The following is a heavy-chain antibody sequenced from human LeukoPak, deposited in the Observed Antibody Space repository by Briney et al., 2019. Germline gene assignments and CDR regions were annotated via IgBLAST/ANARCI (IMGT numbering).Heavy chain of an antibody. Sequence: PGGSLRFSCAASGFTFSSYSMNWVRQAPVKGLEWVSSISSSSSYIYYSDSVKGRFTISRDNAKNSLYLQMNSLRAEDTAVYYCARDPRIGDSSGYFYWGQGTLVTVSS. CDR3: ARDPRIGDSSGYFY. J-gene: IGHJ4*02. D-gene: IGHD3-22*01. CDR1: GFTFSSYS. V-gene: IGHV3-21*01. CDR2: ISSSSSYI.